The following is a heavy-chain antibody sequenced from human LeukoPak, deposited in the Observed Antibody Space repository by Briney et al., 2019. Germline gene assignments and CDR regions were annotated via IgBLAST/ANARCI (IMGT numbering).Heavy chain of an antibody. V-gene: IGHV3-30*02. Sequence: PEGSLRLSCAASGFIFSSYAMHWVRQAPGKGLEWVAFIRYDGSNKYYADSVKGRFTISRDNSKNTLYLQMNSLRAEDTAVYYCAKDTPYSSGWLTFDYWGQGTLSPSPQ. CDR1: GFIFSSYA. CDR2: IRYDGSNK. CDR3: AKDTPYSSGWLTFDY. J-gene: IGHJ4*02. D-gene: IGHD6-19*01.